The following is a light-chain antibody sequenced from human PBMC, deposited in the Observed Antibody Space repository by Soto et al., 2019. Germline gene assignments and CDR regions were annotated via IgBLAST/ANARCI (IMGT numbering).Light chain of an antibody. CDR2: GTS. CDR3: QQCGPSLRYT. V-gene: IGKV3-20*01. J-gene: IGKJ2*01. CDR1: QAVTGNY. Sequence: EVVLTQSPDTLSLSPGETATLSCRASQAVTGNYLAWYQQKPGQAPRHLIYGTSNRATGIPDRFSGSGSGTDFTLTISRLEPEDFAVYYCQQCGPSLRYTFGQGTKLEIK.